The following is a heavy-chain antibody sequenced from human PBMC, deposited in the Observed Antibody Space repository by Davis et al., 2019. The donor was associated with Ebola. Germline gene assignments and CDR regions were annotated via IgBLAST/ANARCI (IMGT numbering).Heavy chain of an antibody. J-gene: IGHJ4*02. D-gene: IGHD1-1*01. V-gene: IGHV3-30-3*01. Sequence: GESLKTSCAASGFTFSSYAMHWVRQAPGKGLEWVAVISYDGSNNYYADSVKGRFTISRDNSKNTLYLQMNSRRAEDAAVYYCARYSYLDYWGQGTLVTVSS. CDR1: GFTFSSYA. CDR2: ISYDGSNN. CDR3: ARYSYLDY.